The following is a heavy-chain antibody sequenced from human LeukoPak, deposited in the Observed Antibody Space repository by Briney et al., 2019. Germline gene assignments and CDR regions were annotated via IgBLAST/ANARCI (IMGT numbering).Heavy chain of an antibody. V-gene: IGHV4-34*01. D-gene: IGHD1-14*01. CDR1: GGSFSGYY. Sequence: SETLSITCAVYGGSFSGYYWSWIRQPPGNGLEWIGEINHSGSTNYNPSLKSRVTISVDTSKNQFSLKLSSVTAADTAVYYCARDVGPSRTIQPLDYWGQGTLVTVSS. CDR3: ARDVGPSRTIQPLDY. J-gene: IGHJ4*02. CDR2: INHSGST.